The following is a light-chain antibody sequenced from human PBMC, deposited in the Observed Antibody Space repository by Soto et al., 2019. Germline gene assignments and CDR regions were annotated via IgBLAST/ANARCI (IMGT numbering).Light chain of an antibody. Sequence: QSALTQPASVSGSPGQSITISCTGTSSDVGGYNYVSWYQQHPGKAPKLMIYEVSNRPSGVSNRFSGSKSGNMASLTISGLQAEDEADYYCSSYTSSNSWVFGGGTKLTVL. CDR3: SSYTSSNSWV. J-gene: IGLJ3*02. V-gene: IGLV2-14*01. CDR1: SSDVGGYNY. CDR2: EVS.